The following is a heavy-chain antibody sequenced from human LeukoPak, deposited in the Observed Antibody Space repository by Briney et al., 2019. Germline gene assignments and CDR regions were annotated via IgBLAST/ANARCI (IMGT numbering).Heavy chain of an antibody. Sequence: KPGGSLRLSCAASGFSFNDAWMSWVRQAPGKGLEWVGRIKRKTDGGTTDYAAPVKGRFTISRDDSKTSLYLQMNNLKTEDTAVYYCTTDTRRVVAPKWGQGTLVTVSS. V-gene: IGHV3-15*01. CDR1: GFSFNDAW. J-gene: IGHJ4*02. CDR2: IKRKTDGGTT. CDR3: TTDTRRVVAPK. D-gene: IGHD2-15*01.